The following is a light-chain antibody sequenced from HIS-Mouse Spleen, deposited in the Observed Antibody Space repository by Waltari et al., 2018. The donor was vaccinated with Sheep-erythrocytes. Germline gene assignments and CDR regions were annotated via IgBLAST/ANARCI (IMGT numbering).Light chain of an antibody. CDR2: DVS. Sequence: QSALTQPRSVSGSPGPSVTISCTGTSLDVGGYNYVSWYQQHPGKAPKLMIYDVSKRPSGVPDRFSGSKSGNTASLTISGLQAEDEADYYCCSYAGSYNHVFATGTKVTVL. CDR3: CSYAGSYNHV. V-gene: IGLV2-11*02. CDR1: SLDVGGYNY. J-gene: IGLJ1*01.